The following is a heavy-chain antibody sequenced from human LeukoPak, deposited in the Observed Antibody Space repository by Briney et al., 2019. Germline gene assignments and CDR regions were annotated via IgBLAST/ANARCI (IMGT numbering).Heavy chain of an antibody. V-gene: IGHV4-4*07. CDR2: IYTSGST. CDR1: GGSISSYY. J-gene: IGHJ6*03. CDR3: ARTVGEDSNPENSNSWYRFVFYYYYYMDV. D-gene: IGHD6-13*01. Sequence: SETLSLTCTVSGGSISSYYWSWIRQPAGKGLEWIGRIYTSGSTNYNPSLKSRVTMSVDTSKNQFSLKLSSVTAADTAVYYCARTVGEDSNPENSNSWYRFVFYYYYYMDVWGKGTTVTISS.